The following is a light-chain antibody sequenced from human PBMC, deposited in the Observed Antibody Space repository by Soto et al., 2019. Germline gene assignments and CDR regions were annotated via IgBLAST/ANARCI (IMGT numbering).Light chain of an antibody. CDR3: QQYGSSPRSLT. CDR2: GAS. J-gene: IGKJ4*01. Sequence: EIVLTQSPGTLSLSPGERATLSCRASQSFSGSYLAWYQQKPGQAPRLLIYGASSTATGIPARFSGSGSGTDFTLTISRLEPEDFAVYYCQQYGSSPRSLTFGGGTKLEIK. CDR1: QSFSGSY. V-gene: IGKV3-20*01.